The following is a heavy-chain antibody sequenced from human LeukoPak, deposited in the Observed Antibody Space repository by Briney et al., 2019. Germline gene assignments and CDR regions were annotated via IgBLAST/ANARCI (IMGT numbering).Heavy chain of an antibody. CDR1: GFTFSSYS. D-gene: IGHD4-17*01. V-gene: IGHV3-21*05. CDR3: ARDLYGDYPWDY. Sequence: GGSLRLSCAASGFTFSSYSVNWVRQAPGKGLEWVSYISSSSSYIYYADSVKGRFTISRDNAKNSLYLQMNSLRAEGTAVYYCARDLYGDYPWDYWGQGTLVTVSS. J-gene: IGHJ4*02. CDR2: ISSSSSYI.